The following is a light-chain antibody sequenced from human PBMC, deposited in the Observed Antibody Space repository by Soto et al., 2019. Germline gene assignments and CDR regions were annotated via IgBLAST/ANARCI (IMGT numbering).Light chain of an antibody. CDR2: GAS. V-gene: IGKV3-15*01. CDR3: QQYNNWPPYT. CDR1: QTVGSD. Sequence: EIVMTQSPATLSVSPGERATLSCRASQTVGSDLAWYQQKPGQAPRLLIYGASTRATGVPARFSGSGSGTVFTLTISSLQSEYFAVYYCQQYNNWPPYTFAQGTKLEIK. J-gene: IGKJ2*01.